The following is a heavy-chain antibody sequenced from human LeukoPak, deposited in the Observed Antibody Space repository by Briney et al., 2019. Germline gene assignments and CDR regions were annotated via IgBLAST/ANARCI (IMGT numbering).Heavy chain of an antibody. CDR1: GYTFTVYY. CDR3: ARDILTGYYHDAFDI. V-gene: IGHV1-2*02. J-gene: IGHJ3*02. Sequence: ASVKVSCKASGYTFTVYYMHWVRQAPGQGLEWMGWINPNSGGTNYAQKFRGRVTMTRDTSISTAYMELSRLRSDDTAVYYCARDILTGYYHDAFDIWGQGTMVTVSS. D-gene: IGHD3-9*01. CDR2: INPNSGGT.